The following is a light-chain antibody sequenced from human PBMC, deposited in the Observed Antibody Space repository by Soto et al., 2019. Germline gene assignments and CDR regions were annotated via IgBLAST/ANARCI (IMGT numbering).Light chain of an antibody. Sequence: QSVLTHPPSASGTPGQRVTISCSGSSSNIGRNTVNWYQQLPGTAPKLLIYNNNQRPSGVPDRFSGSKSGTLASLAISGLQSEDEADYYCATWDDSLSGWVFGGGTQLTVL. J-gene: IGLJ3*02. CDR1: SSNIGRNT. V-gene: IGLV1-44*01. CDR3: ATWDDSLSGWV. CDR2: NNN.